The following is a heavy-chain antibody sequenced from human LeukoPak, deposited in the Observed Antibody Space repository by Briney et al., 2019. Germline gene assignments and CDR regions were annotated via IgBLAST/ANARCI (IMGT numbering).Heavy chain of an antibody. V-gene: IGHV3-48*02. J-gene: IGHJ5*01. D-gene: IGHD3-16*01. Sequence: GSPRLSCAASGFTFSTYSMNWVRQAPGKGLEWVSYIGGGGSPIEYADSVKGRFTFSRDNAKNSLYLQMNSLTDDDTAVYYCARDHDWAFDWWGQGTLVTVSS. CDR2: IGGGGSPI. CDR3: ARDHDWAFDW. CDR1: GFTFSTYS.